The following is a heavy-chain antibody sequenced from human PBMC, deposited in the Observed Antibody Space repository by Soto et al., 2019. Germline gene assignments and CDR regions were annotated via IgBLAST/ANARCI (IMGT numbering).Heavy chain of an antibody. Sequence: QLQLQESGPGLVKPSETLSLTCTVSGGSISSSAYYWAWVRQPPGKGLEWIGSIHYSGNTYYNPSLRSRVTISVDTSKNQFSLKLSSVTASDTAVHYCTMEVEASGDYWGQGTLVTVSS. CDR2: IHYSGNT. J-gene: IGHJ4*02. D-gene: IGHD6-19*01. CDR1: GGSISSSAYY. V-gene: IGHV4-39*01. CDR3: TMEVEASGDY.